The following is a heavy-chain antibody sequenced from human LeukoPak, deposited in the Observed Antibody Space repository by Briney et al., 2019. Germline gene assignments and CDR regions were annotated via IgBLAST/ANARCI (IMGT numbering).Heavy chain of an antibody. CDR2: MNPNSGNT. Sequence: ASVKVSCKASGYTFTSYDINWVRQATGQGLEWMGWMNPNSGNTGYAQKFQGRVTMTRDTSTSTVYMELSSLRSEDTAVYYCAREERITMVRGVGVLGPYEYFQHWGQGTLVTVSS. CDR1: GYTFTSYD. V-gene: IGHV1-8*01. D-gene: IGHD3-10*01. CDR3: AREERITMVRGVGVLGPYEYFQH. J-gene: IGHJ1*01.